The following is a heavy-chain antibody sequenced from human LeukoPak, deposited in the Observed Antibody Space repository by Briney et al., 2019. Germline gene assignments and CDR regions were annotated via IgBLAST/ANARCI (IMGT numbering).Heavy chain of an antibody. J-gene: IGHJ6*02. CDR2: ISYDGSNK. Sequence: PGRSLRLSCAASGFTFSSYGMHLVRQAPGKGLEWVAVISYDGSNKYYADSVKGRFTISRDNSKNTLYLQMNSLRAEDTAVYYCAKVGYYYGMDVWGQGTTVTVSS. V-gene: IGHV3-30*18. CDR3: AKVGYYYGMDV. CDR1: GFTFSSYG.